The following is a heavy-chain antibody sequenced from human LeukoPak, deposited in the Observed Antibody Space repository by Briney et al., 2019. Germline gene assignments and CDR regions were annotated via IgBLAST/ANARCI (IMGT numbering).Heavy chain of an antibody. CDR2: ISGSGGST. J-gene: IGHJ4*02. V-gene: IGHV3-23*01. CDR1: GFTFSSYA. D-gene: IGHD6-13*01. CDR3: AKDLSSSWKSYYFDY. Sequence: GGSLRLSCAASGFTFSSYAMSWVRQAPGKGLEWVSGISGSGGSTYYADSVKGRFTISRDNSKNTLYLQMNSLRAEDTAVYYCAKDLSSSWKSYYFDYWGQGTLVTASS.